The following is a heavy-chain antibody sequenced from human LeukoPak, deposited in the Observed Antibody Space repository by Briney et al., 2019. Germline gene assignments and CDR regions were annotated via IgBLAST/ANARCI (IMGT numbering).Heavy chain of an antibody. D-gene: IGHD3-3*01. CDR3: ARVYYDFWSGYRQSDY. Sequence: GGSLRLSCAASGXTFSSYSMNWVRQAPGKGLEWVSSISSSSSYIYYADSVKGRFTISRDNAKNSLYLQMNSLRAEDTAVYYCARVYYDFWSGYRQSDYWGQGTLVTVSS. J-gene: IGHJ4*02. CDR1: GXTFSSYS. CDR2: ISSSSSYI. V-gene: IGHV3-21*01.